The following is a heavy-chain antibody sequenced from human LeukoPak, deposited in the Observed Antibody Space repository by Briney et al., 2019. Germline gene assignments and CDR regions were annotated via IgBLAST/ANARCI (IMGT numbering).Heavy chain of an antibody. Sequence: GGSLRLSCAASGFTFSSYAMSWVRQAPGKGREWVSAISGSGGKTYYADSVKGRFTISRDNSKSTLYLQMNSLRAEDTAVYYCAKDQYGGNPQYYFDYWGQGTLVTVSS. V-gene: IGHV3-23*01. J-gene: IGHJ4*02. CDR3: AKDQYGGNPQYYFDY. CDR1: GFTFSSYA. D-gene: IGHD4-23*01. CDR2: ISGSGGKT.